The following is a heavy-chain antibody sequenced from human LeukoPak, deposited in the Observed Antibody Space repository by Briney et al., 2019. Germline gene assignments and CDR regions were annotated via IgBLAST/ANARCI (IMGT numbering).Heavy chain of an antibody. V-gene: IGHV3-30*18. J-gene: IGHJ6*02. CDR2: ISYDGTNK. CDR1: GFTFSNYA. Sequence: GGSLRLSCAVSGFTFSNYAMSWVRQAPGKGLEWVAVISYDGTNKYYADSVKGRFTISRDNSKNTLYLQMNSLRAEDTTVYYCAKDSYGMDVWGQGTTVTVSS. CDR3: AKDSYGMDV.